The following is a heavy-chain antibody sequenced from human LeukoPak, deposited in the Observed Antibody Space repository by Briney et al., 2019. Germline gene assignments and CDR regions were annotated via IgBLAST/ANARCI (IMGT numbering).Heavy chain of an antibody. Sequence: QSGGSLRLSCAASGFTFSTYWMSWLRQAPGKGLEWLANINQDGNKIYYVDSVKGRFTISRDNAKNTLYLQMNSLRAEDTAVYYCLTIVETTIEAFDIWGQGTMVTVSS. CDR1: GFTFSTYW. J-gene: IGHJ3*02. V-gene: IGHV3-7*01. D-gene: IGHD1-26*01. CDR2: INQDGNKI. CDR3: LTIVETTIEAFDI.